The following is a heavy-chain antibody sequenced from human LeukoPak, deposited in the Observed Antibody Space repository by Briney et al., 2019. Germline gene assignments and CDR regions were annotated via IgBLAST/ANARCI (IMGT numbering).Heavy chain of an antibody. D-gene: IGHD3-16*01. J-gene: IGHJ4*02. CDR3: ARGFLDDYVWGSWLDY. V-gene: IGHV1-2*02. CDR2: INPNSGGT. CDR1: GYTSTGYY. Sequence: GASVKVSCKASGYTSTGYYMHWVRQAPGQGLEWMGWINPNSGGTNYAQKFQGRVTITRDTSASTAYMELSSLRSEDTAVYYCARGFLDDYVWGSWLDYWGQGTLVTVSS.